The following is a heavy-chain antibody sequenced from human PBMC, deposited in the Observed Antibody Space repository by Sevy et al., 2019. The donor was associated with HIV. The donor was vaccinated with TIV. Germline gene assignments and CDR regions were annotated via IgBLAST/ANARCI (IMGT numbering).Heavy chain of an antibody. CDR1: GFTFSTYE. Sequence: GGSLRLSCTASGFTFSTYEMNWVRQAPGKGLEWVSYISNSGNTIYYSDSVKGRFTISRDNAKNSLYLQMNSLRAADTAVYYCARDLPPSATTVAHFDYWGQETLVTVSS. J-gene: IGHJ4*02. CDR3: ARDLPPSATTVAHFDY. V-gene: IGHV3-48*03. D-gene: IGHD4-17*01. CDR2: ISNSGNTI.